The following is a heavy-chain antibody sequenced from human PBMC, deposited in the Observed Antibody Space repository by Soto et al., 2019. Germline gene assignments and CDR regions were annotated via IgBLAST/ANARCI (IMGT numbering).Heavy chain of an antibody. CDR3: ARVLYVYVWGSYRYTVPNWFDP. J-gene: IGHJ5*02. D-gene: IGHD3-16*02. CDR1: GGSISSYY. V-gene: IGHV4-59*01. Sequence: SETLSLTCTVSGGSISSYYWSWIRQPPGKGLEWIGYIYYSGSTNYNPSLKSRVTISVDTSKNQFSLKLSSVTAADTAVYYCARVLYVYVWGSYRYTVPNWFDPWGQGTLVTVS. CDR2: IYYSGST.